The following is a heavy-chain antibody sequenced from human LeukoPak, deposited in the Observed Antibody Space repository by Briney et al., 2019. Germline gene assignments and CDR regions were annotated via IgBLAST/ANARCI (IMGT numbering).Heavy chain of an antibody. CDR3: ASVPNGYYYYYYGMDV. CDR1: GGSFSGCY. CDR2: INHSGST. D-gene: IGHD2-8*01. V-gene: IGHV4-34*01. J-gene: IGHJ6*02. Sequence: SETLSLTCAVYGGSFSGCYWSWIRQPPGKGLEWIGEINHSGSTNYNPSLKSRVTISVGTSKNQFSLKLSSVTAADTAVYYCASVPNGYYYYYYGMDVWGQGTTVTVSS.